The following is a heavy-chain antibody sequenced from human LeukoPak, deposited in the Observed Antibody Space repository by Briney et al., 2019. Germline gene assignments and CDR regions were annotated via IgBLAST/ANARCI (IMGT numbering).Heavy chain of an antibody. J-gene: IGHJ3*02. CDR3: ARDLWAQQEGDGFDI. CDR2: MNQDESVK. Sequence: PGGSLRLSCAASGFTFTKYWMSWVRQAPGKRLECVASMNQDESVKRYVDSAKGRFTISRDNTQNSVYLEMNSLTAEDTALYYCARDLWAQQEGDGFDIWGQGTMVTVSS. V-gene: IGHV3-7*03. CDR1: GFTFTKYW. D-gene: IGHD6-13*01.